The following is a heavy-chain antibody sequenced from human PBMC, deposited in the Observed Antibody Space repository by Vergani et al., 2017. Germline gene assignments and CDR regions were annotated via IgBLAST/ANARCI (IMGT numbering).Heavy chain of an antibody. Sequence: EVQLVESGGGLVQPGGSLKLSCAASGFTFSGSAMHWVRQASGKGLEWVGRIRSKANSYATAYAASVKGRFTISRDDSKNTLYLQMNSLRAEDTAVYYCAKDQGQWLGRRLETYYYYGMDVWGQGTTVTVSS. CDR3: AKDQGQWLGRRLETYYYYGMDV. CDR1: GFTFSGSA. J-gene: IGHJ6*02. D-gene: IGHD6-19*01. CDR2: IRSKANSYAT. V-gene: IGHV3-73*01.